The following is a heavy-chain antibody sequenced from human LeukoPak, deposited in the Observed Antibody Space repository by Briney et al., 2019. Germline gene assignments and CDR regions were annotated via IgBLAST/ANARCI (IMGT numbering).Heavy chain of an antibody. CDR2: INTNTGNP. CDR1: GYTFNSHS. CDR3: ARPYCNGGSCQRPPYGMDV. J-gene: IGHJ6*02. V-gene: IGHV7-4-1*02. D-gene: IGHD2-15*01. Sequence: ASVKVSCKASGYTFNSHSMNWVRQAPGQGLEWMGWINTNTGNPTYAQGFTGRFVFSLDTSVSTAYQQISSLKAEDTAVYYCARPYCNGGSCQRPPYGMDVWGQGTTVTVSS.